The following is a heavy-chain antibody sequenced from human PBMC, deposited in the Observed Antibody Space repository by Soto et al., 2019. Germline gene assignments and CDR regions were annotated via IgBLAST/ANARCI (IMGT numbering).Heavy chain of an antibody. CDR1: GGSISSYY. V-gene: IGHV4-59*01. J-gene: IGHJ3*02. D-gene: IGHD5-12*01. Sequence: KPSETLSLTCTVSGGSISSYYWSWIRQPPGKGLEWIGYIYYSGSTNYNPSLKSRVTISVDTSKNQFSLKLSSVTAADTAVYYCAREIDSGYERGDAFDIWGQGXMVTV. CDR3: AREIDSGYERGDAFDI. CDR2: IYYSGST.